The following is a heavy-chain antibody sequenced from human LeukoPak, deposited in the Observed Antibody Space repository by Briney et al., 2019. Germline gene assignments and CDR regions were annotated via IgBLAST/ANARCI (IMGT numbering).Heavy chain of an antibody. V-gene: IGHV3-7*03. D-gene: IGHD6-19*01. Sequence: GGSLRLSCAASGLTLSRYWMSWVRQAPGKGLEWVANIKEDGSEKYYVDSVKGRFTISRDNSKNTLYLQMNSLRAEDTAVYYCAKGPGAVVQTGYFQHWGQGTLVTVSS. CDR3: AKGPGAVVQTGYFQH. CDR2: IKEDGSEK. J-gene: IGHJ1*01. CDR1: GLTLSRYW.